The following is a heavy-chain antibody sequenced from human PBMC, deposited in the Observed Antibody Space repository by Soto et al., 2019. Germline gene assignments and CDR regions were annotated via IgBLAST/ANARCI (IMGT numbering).Heavy chain of an antibody. J-gene: IGHJ4*02. CDR1: GGSISSGGYS. V-gene: IGHV4-30-2*01. Sequence: QLQLQESGSGLVKPSQTLSLTCAVSGGSISSGGYSWSWIRQPPGKGLEWIGYIYHSGSTYYNPSPRSRATIAVDSSKNQFSLKLRSVTAAATAVYYCAGGPGVARNYWGQGTLVTVSS. CDR3: AGGPGVARNY. CDR2: IYHSGST. D-gene: IGHD5-12*01.